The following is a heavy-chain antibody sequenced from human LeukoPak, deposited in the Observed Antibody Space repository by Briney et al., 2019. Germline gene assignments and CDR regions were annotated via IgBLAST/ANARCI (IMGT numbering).Heavy chain of an antibody. CDR3: AREAGGRELE. Sequence: GGSLRLSCAASGFTFSSYWMHWVRQVPGKGLVWVSRINSDGSSTSYADSMKGRFTISRDNDKNTLYLQMKSLRAEDTAVYYCAREAGGRELEWGQGTLVTVSS. CDR1: GFTFSSYW. J-gene: IGHJ4*02. CDR2: INSDGSST. D-gene: IGHD6-13*01. V-gene: IGHV3-74*01.